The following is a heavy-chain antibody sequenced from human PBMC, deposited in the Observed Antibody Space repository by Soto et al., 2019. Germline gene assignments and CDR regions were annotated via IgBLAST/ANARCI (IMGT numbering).Heavy chain of an antibody. Sequence: EVQLLESGGGLVQPGGSLRLSCAASGFTFSSYAMSWVRQAPGKGLEWVSAISGSGGSTYYADSVKGRFTISRDNSKNTLYLQMNSLRAEDPAVYYCAKDVAWFGELLYFDYWGQGTLVTVSS. J-gene: IGHJ4*02. CDR2: ISGSGGST. CDR1: GFTFSSYA. CDR3: AKDVAWFGELLYFDY. V-gene: IGHV3-23*01. D-gene: IGHD3-10*01.